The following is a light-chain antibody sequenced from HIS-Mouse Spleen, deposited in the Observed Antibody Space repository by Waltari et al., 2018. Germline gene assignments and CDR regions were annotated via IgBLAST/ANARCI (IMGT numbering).Light chain of an antibody. Sequence: QSALTQPRSVSGSPGQSVTISCTGTSSDVGGYNYVSWDQQHPGKAPKLMIYDVSKRPSGVPDRFPGSTSGNTASLTISGLQAEDEADYYCCSYAGSYTWVFGGGTKLTVL. CDR2: DVS. J-gene: IGLJ3*02. V-gene: IGLV2-11*01. CDR1: SSDVGGYNY. CDR3: CSYAGSYTWV.